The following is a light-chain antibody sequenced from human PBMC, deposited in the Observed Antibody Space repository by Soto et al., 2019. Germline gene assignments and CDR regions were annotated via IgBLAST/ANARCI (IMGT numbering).Light chain of an antibody. CDR3: QQYNSYWT. Sequence: DIQMTHSPSTLSAPVAARVTLTFRASQSISSRLAWYQQKPGKVPKLLIYDASTLESGVPSRFSGSGSGTEFTVTISSLQPDDFATYYCQQYNSYWTFGQGTKVDIK. CDR2: DAS. J-gene: IGKJ1*01. CDR1: QSISSR. V-gene: IGKV1-5*01.